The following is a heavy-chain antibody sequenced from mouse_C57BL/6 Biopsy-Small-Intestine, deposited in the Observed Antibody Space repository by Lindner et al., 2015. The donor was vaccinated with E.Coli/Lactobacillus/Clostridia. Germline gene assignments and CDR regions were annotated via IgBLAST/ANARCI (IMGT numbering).Heavy chain of an antibody. Sequence: VQLQESGAELLKPGASVELSCKAIGNTFTGYWIEWTKQRPGQGLEWIGMIHPGNGDSNYNEDFKGKATLTADKSSRTAYMQLSGLTSEDSAVYFCARKGGFLDSFDYWGHGTTLVVSS. CDR2: IHPGNGDS. V-gene: IGHV1-54*01. D-gene: IGHD2-10*02. CDR3: ARKGGFLDSFDY. CDR1: GNTFTGYW. J-gene: IGHJ2*01.